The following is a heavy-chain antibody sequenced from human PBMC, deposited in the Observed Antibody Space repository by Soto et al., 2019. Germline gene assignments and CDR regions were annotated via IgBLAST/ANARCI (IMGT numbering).Heavy chain of an antibody. CDR1: GFTFSSNS. J-gene: IGHJ5*02. Sequence: EVQVVESGGGLVQPGGSLRLSCAASGFTFSSNSMNWVRQAPGKGLEWISYISSSSSTIYADSVKGRFTISRDNAKNSPYLQMKSLRDEDTAVYYCARVIWSGHLTSDLWGQGTLVTVSS. CDR3: ARVIWSGHLTSDL. V-gene: IGHV3-48*02. D-gene: IGHD3-3*01. CDR2: ISSSSSTI.